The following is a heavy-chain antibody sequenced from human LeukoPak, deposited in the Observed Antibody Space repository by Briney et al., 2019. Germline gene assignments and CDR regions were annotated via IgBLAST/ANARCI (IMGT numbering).Heavy chain of an antibody. CDR1: GFTFSDYY. V-gene: IGHV3-11*01. CDR2: ISSSGSTI. D-gene: IGHD3-10*01. Sequence: GGSLRLSCAASGFTFSDYYMSWIRQAPGKGLEWVSYISSSGSTIYYADSVKGRFTISRDNSKNTLYLQMNSLRAEDTAVYYCAKGRSTMVRGPPNDYWGQGTLVTVSS. CDR3: AKGRSTMVRGPPNDY. J-gene: IGHJ4*02.